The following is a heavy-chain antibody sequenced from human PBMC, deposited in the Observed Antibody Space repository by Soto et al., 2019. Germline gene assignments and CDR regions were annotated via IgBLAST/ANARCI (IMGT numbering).Heavy chain of an antibody. V-gene: IGHV4-59*01. CDR2: IYDSGISCYTPST. Sequence: PSQTMGLTCTVSDGSITSSEWCWFRRTPGTGLGWIAYIYDSGISCYTPSTSYNPSLQRRVCMSWDTAKSQPALRLTSVTAAATAVYYCARGEDECFYYGLEVWGQGLTVTVS. J-gene: IGHJ6*02. D-gene: IGHD3-16*01. CDR3: ARGEDECFYYGLEV. CDR1: DGSITSSE.